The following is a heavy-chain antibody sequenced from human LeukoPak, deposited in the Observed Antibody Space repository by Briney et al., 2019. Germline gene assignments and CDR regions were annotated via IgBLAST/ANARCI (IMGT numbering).Heavy chain of an antibody. CDR3: AHNKSGSYKFDY. CDR1: AFTCNNYA. V-gene: IGHV3-23*01. D-gene: IGHD1-26*01. J-gene: IGHJ4*02. CDR2: IFGSGGTT. Sequence: GGSLRLSCAASAFTCNNYAMSWVRQAPGKGLEWVSGIFGSGGTTYYADSVKGRFTISRDNSKNTVYLQMHSLRAEDTAVYYCAHNKSGSYKFDYWGQGTLVTVSS.